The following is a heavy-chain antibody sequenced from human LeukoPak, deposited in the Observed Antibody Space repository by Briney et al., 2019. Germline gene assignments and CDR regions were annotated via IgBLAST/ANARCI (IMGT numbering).Heavy chain of an antibody. CDR1: GFTFSSYG. V-gene: IGHV3-30*02. J-gene: IGHJ5*02. D-gene: IGHD7-27*01. Sequence: GGSLRLSCAASGFTFSSYGMHWVRQAPGRGLEWVAFIRYDGSNKYYADSVKGRFTIPRDNSKNTLYLQMNSLRAEDTAVYYCAKVFEAGDRDWFDPWGQGTLVTVSS. CDR3: AKVFEAGDRDWFDP. CDR2: IRYDGSNK.